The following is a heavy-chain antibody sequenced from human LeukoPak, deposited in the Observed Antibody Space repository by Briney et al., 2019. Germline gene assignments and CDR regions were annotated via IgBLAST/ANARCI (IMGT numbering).Heavy chain of an antibody. Sequence: PGRSLRLSCAASGFTFDDYAMHWVRQAPGKGLEWVSGISWNSGSIGYADSVKGRFTISRDNAKNSLYLQMNSLRAEDTALYYCASDVWRGFSWGQGTLVTVSS. CDR1: GFTFDDYA. J-gene: IGHJ5*02. V-gene: IGHV3-9*01. CDR2: ISWNSGSI. D-gene: IGHD2-21*01. CDR3: ASDVWRGFS.